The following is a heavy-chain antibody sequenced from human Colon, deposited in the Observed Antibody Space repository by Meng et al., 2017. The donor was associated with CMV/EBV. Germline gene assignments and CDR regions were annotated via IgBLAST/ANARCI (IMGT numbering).Heavy chain of an antibody. CDR2: INPKSGGK. Sequence: ASVTVFCKTSGYTFTAYYIHWVRQAPGQGLEWMGWINPKSGGKNFAQKFQGRVAMTTDTSISMAYLEVTSLTSDDTAVYYCARGRIGVTGPSPGPDYWGQGALVTVSS. CDR1: GYTFTAYY. V-gene: IGHV1-2*02. CDR3: ARGRIGVTGPSPGPDY. D-gene: IGHD2-21*02. J-gene: IGHJ4*02.